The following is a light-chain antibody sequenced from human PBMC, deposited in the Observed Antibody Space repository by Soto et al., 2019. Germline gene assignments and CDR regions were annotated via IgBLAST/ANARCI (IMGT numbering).Light chain of an antibody. V-gene: IGLV2-14*01. CDR3: SSYTSSSTLV. CDR1: SSDVGGYNY. Sequence: QSALTQPASVSGSPGQSITISCTGTSSDVGGYNYVSWYQQHPGKAPKLLIYDVSNRPSGVSNRFSGSKSGNTASLTIFGLQAEDEADYYCSSYTSSSTLVFGTGTKVTV. J-gene: IGLJ1*01. CDR2: DVS.